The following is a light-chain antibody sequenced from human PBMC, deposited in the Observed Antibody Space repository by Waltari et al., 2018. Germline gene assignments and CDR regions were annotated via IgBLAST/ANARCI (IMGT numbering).Light chain of an antibody. V-gene: IGLV4-69*01. CDR1: SGHNNNA. CDR2: VNSDGRH. Sequence: QPVLTQPPSASASLGASVKLTCTLSSGHNNNAIAWHQQQPEKGPRFLMKVNSDGRHSKGDGIPDRFSGSSSGTEWYLFISSLQSEDEADYYCQTWGTGTWVFGGGTRLTVL. J-gene: IGLJ3*02. CDR3: QTWGTGTWV.